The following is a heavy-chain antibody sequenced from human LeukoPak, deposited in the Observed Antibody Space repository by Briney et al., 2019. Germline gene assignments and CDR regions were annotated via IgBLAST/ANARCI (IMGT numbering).Heavy chain of an antibody. CDR2: INHSGST. CDR1: GGSFSGYY. CDR3: ARIGIAVAGNWFDP. V-gene: IGHV4-34*01. J-gene: IGHJ5*02. Sequence: SETLSLTCAVYGGSFSGYYWSWIRQPPGKGLEWIGEINHSGSTNYNPSLKSRVTISVDTSKNQFSLKLSSVTAADTAVYYCARIGIAVAGNWFDPWGQGTLVTVSS. D-gene: IGHD6-19*01.